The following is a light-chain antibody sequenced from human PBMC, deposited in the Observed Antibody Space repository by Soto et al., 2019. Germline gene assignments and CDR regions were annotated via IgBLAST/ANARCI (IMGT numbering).Light chain of an antibody. CDR3: QQYGSSPSIT. Sequence: SQSPCTLSLSTGERATLSCRASQTVTSNLAWYQQKPGQAPRLLIYGASTRATGIPVRFSGSGSGTEFTLTISRLEPEDFAVYYCQQYGSSPSITFAQGTRLAIK. CDR2: GAS. J-gene: IGKJ5*01. V-gene: IGKV3-20*01. CDR1: QTVTSN.